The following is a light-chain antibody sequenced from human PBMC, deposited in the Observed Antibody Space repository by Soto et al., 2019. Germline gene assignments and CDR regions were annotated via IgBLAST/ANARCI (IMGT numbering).Light chain of an antibody. J-gene: IGKJ4*01. CDR3: QQYGNLPLT. V-gene: IGKV3-20*01. Sequence: EILLTQSPGTLSASVGDEVTITCRASQTIMTYLNWHQQKPGQAPRLLIYRVSSRATGVPDRFSGSGSGTDYTLTISRLEPEDFAVYYCQQYGNLPLTFGGGTKVDIK. CDR1: QTIMTY. CDR2: RVS.